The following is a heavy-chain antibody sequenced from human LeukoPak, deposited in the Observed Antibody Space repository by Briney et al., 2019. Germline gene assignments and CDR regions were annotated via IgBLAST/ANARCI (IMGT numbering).Heavy chain of an antibody. Sequence: QPGGSLRLSCAASGFSFSDYWMHWVRQAPGKGLVWVSRIDTSGTRTTYADSLKGRFAISRDNARNLLHLQMNSLTAEDTGVYFCARVRGGRDDWVDPWGPGTLVTVSS. CDR2: IDTSGTRT. V-gene: IGHV3-74*03. J-gene: IGHJ5*02. D-gene: IGHD1-26*01. CDR3: ARVRGGRDDWVDP. CDR1: GFSFSDYW.